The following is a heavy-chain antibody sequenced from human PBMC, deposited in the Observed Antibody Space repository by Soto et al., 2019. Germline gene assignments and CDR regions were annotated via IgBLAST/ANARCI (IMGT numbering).Heavy chain of an antibody. Sequence: SETLSLTCTVSGGSISSSSYYWTWVRQPPGKGLEWIGYVYYSGSSNYNPSLKSRVGMSIDTSKNQFSLELKSVTAADTATYYCVRDYLLAGFDTWGQGILVTVSS. CDR2: VYYSGSS. D-gene: IGHD6-19*01. J-gene: IGHJ5*02. CDR3: VRDYLLAGFDT. CDR1: GGSISSSSYY. V-gene: IGHV4-61*01.